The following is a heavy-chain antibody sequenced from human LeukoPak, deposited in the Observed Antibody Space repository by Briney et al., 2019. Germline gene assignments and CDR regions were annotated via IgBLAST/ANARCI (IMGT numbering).Heavy chain of an antibody. CDR1: GFTFSSYI. J-gene: IGHJ4*02. V-gene: IGHV3-21*04. CDR2: ISISSSYR. Sequence: GGSLRLSCAASGFTFSSYIMNWVRQAPGKGLEWVSSISISSSYRYYADSVKGRFTISRDNSKNTLYLQMNSLRAEETAVYYCAKDAPTVLILFDYWGQGTLVTVSS. CDR3: AKDAPTVLILFDY. D-gene: IGHD4-23*01.